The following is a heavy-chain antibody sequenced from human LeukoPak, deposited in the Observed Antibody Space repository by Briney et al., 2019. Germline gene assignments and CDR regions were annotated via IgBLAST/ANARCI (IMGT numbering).Heavy chain of an antibody. D-gene: IGHD4-17*01. CDR1: GYSFTSYW. CDR2: IYPGDSDT. V-gene: IGHV5-51*01. CDR3: ARFLRGYGDYDYFDY. Sequence: GESLKISCKGSGYSFTSYWIGWVRQMPGKRLEWMGIIYPGDSDTRYSPSFQGQVTISADKSISTAYLQWGSLKASDTAMYYCARFLRGYGDYDYFDYWGQGTLVTVSS. J-gene: IGHJ4*02.